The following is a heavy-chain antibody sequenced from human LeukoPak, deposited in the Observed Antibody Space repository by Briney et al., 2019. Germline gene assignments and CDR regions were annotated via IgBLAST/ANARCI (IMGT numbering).Heavy chain of an antibody. V-gene: IGHV3-20*04. CDR1: GFTFDDYG. CDR3: ARTMTTVTTTFDY. Sequence: GGSLRLSCAASGFTFDDYGMSWVRQAPGKGLEWVSGINWNGGSTGYADSVKGRFTISRDNAKNSLYLQVNSLKAEDTALYYCARTMTTVTTTFDYWGQGTLVTVSS. D-gene: IGHD4-17*01. CDR2: INWNGGST. J-gene: IGHJ4*02.